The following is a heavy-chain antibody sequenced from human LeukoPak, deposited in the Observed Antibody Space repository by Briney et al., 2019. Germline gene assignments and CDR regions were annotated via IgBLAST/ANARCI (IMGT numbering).Heavy chain of an antibody. CDR3: AREPPRSDYDFWSGYYSVGYFDY. CDR1: GGSISSYY. D-gene: IGHD3-3*01. V-gene: IGHV4-59*01. CDR2: IYYSGST. J-gene: IGHJ4*02. Sequence: SETLSLTGTVSGGSISSYYWSWIRQPPGKGLEWIGYIYYSGSTNYNPSLKSRVTISVDTSKNQFSLKLSSVTAADTAVYYCAREPPRSDYDFWSGYYSVGYFDYWGQGTLVTVSS.